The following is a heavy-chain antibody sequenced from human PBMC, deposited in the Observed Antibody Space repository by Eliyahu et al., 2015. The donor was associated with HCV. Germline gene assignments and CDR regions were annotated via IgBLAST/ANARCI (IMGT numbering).Heavy chain of an antibody. J-gene: IGHJ4*02. V-gene: IGHV3-11*06. D-gene: IGHD2-15*01. CDR1: GFTFSDYY. CDR3: ARSPLWYCSGGSCYYPHFDY. Sequence: QVQLVESGGGLVKPGGSLRLSCAAXGFTFSDYYMSXIRQAPGKGLEXVSYISSSSSYTNYADSVKGRFTISRDNAKNSLYLQMNSLRAEDTAVYYCARSPLWYCSGGSCYYPHFDYWGQGTLVTVSS. CDR2: ISSSSSYT.